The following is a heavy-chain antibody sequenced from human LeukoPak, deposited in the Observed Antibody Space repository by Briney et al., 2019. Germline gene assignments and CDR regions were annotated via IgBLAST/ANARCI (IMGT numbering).Heavy chain of an antibody. V-gene: IGHV3-30*04. Sequence: GGSLRLSCAASGFTFSSYAMHWVRQAPGEGLEWVAVISYDGSNKYYADSVKGRFTISRDNSKNTLYLQMNSLRAEDTAVYYCARGGSSIAAAGWYWGQGTLVAVSS. D-gene: IGHD6-13*01. CDR1: GFTFSSYA. J-gene: IGHJ4*02. CDR3: ARGGSSIAAAGWY. CDR2: ISYDGSNK.